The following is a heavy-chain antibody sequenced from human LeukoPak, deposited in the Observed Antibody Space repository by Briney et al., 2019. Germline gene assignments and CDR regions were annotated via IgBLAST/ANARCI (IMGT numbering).Heavy chain of an antibody. V-gene: IGHV1-69*04. CDR1: GCTFSSYA. J-gene: IGHJ4*02. CDR2: IVPILGIA. CDR3: ASHEVY. Sequence: SVKVSCKASGCTFSSYAISWVGQAPGQGREGMGRIVPILGIANYAQKLQGRVTITADKSTSTAYMELSSLRPEDTAVYYCASHEVYGGQGTLVTVSS.